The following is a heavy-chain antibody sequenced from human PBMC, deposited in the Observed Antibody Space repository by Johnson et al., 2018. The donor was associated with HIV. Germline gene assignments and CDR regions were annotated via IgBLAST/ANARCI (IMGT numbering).Heavy chain of an antibody. Sequence: QVQLVESGGGLVKPGGSLRLSCAASGFSFNDYYMSWIRQAPGKGLEWVSGISWNSGSIGYADSVKGRFTISRDNAKNTLYLQMNSLRVEDTAIYYCAKGFRIAAAGGDDGFDIWGQGTMVTVSS. CDR3: AKGFRIAAAGGDDGFDI. CDR1: GFSFNDYY. J-gene: IGHJ3*02. CDR2: ISWNSGSI. D-gene: IGHD6-13*01. V-gene: IGHV3-11*01.